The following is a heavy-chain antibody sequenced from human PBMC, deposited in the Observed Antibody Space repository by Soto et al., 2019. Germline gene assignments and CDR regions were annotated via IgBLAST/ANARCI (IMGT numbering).Heavy chain of an antibody. V-gene: IGHV1-2*02. CDR2: INPNSGGT. CDR1: GYTFTGYY. CDR3: AREGQLVTIYYYYYGMDV. D-gene: IGHD6-6*01. J-gene: IGHJ6*02. Sequence: ASVKVSCKASGYTFTGYYMHWVRQAPGQGLEWMGWINPNSGGTNYAQKFQGRVTMTRDTSISTAYMELSRLRSDDTAVYYCAREGQLVTIYYYYYGMDVWGQGTTVTVSS.